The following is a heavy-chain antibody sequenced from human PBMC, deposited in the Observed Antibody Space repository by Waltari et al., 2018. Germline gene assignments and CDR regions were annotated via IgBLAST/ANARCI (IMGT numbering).Heavy chain of an antibody. J-gene: IGHJ4*02. CDR2: ISGSGGST. CDR1: GFTFSSYA. V-gene: IGHV3-23*01. D-gene: IGHD1-26*01. Sequence: EVQLLESGGGLVQPGGSLRLSCAASGFTFSSYAMSWVRQAPGKGLEWVSAISGSGGSTYYADSGKGRVTISRDKSKNTLYLQMNSLRAEDTAVYYCAKPQGGGATLFDYWGQGTLVTVSS. CDR3: AKPQGGGATLFDY.